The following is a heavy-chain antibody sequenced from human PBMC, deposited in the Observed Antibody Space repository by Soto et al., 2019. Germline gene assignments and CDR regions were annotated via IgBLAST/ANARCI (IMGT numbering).Heavy chain of an antibody. CDR2: IYGGGST. D-gene: IGHD3-3*01. CDR1: SFTVSSNY. CDR3: ARALSTDDFWSGYSSYFDY. J-gene: IGHJ4*02. V-gene: IGHV3-53*01. Sequence: PXGCLRLSCAASSFTVSSNYMSWVRQAPGKGLEWVSAIYGGGSTYYADSVKGRFTISRDNSKNTLYLQMTSLRAEDTAVYYCARALSTDDFWSGYSSYFDYWGQGTLVTVSS.